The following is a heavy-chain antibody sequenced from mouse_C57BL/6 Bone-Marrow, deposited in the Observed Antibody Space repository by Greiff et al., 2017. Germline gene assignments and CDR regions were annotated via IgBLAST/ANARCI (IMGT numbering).Heavy chain of an antibody. CDR2: ISYDGSN. V-gene: IGHV3-6*01. D-gene: IGHD2-3*01. J-gene: IGHJ2*01. CDR1: GYSITSGYY. Sequence: EVQLQQSGPGLVKPSQSLSLTCSVTGYSITSGYYWNWIRQFPGNKLEWMGYISYDGSNNYNPSLKNRISITRDTSKNQFFLKLNSVTTEDTATYYCARREDGYYDYFDYWGQGTTLTVSS. CDR3: ARREDGYYDYFDY.